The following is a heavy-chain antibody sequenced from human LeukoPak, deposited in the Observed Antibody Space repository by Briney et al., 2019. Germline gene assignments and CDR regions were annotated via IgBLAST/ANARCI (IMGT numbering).Heavy chain of an antibody. V-gene: IGHV4-61*01. CDR3: ASLNFRSGWYSRFDY. CDR1: GGSVSSGSYY. Sequence: SETLSLTCTVSGGSVSSGSYYWSWIRQPPGKGLEWIGYIYYSGSTNYNPSLKSRVTISVDTSKNQFSLKLSSVTAADTAVYYCASLNFRSGWYSRFDYWGQGTLVTVSS. J-gene: IGHJ4*02. CDR2: IYYSGST. D-gene: IGHD6-19*01.